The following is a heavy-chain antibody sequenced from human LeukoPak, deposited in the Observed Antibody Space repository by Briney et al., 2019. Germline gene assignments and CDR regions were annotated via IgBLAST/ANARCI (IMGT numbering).Heavy chain of an antibody. CDR3: ARTPDIPKHNWFDP. CDR1: GGSFSGYY. J-gene: IGHJ5*02. V-gene: IGHV4-34*01. Sequence: SETLSLTCAVSGGSFSGYYWSWIRQPPGKGLGWIGEINHSGTTNYNPSLKSRVTISVDTSKNQFSLKLSSVTAADTAVYYCARTPDIPKHNWFDPWGQGTLVTVSS. CDR2: INHSGTT. D-gene: IGHD3-9*01.